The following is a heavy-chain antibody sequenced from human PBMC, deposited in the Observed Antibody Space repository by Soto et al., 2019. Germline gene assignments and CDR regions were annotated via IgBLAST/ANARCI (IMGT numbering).Heavy chain of an antibody. V-gene: IGHV3-23*01. J-gene: IGHJ4*02. CDR2: ISGSGGST. D-gene: IGHD6-13*01. Sequence: LRLACAASGFTFISYAMSWVRHAPGKGLEWVSDISGSGGSTYYAESVKGRFTISRDNSKNTLYLQMNSLRAEDTAVYYCVKGLRYSSSWYVDYWGQGTLVTVSS. CDR1: GFTFISYA. CDR3: VKGLRYSSSWYVDY.